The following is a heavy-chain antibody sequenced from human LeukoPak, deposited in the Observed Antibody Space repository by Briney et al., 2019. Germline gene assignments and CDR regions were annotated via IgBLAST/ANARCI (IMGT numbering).Heavy chain of an antibody. D-gene: IGHD1-26*01. V-gene: IGHV4-34*01. Sequence: GSLRLSCAASGFTLSSYAMSWVRQPPGKGLEWIGEINHSGSTNYNPSLKSRVTISVDTSKNQFSLKLSSVTAADTAVYYCARGGATMNIDYWGQGTLVTVSS. CDR2: INHSGST. J-gene: IGHJ4*02. CDR3: ARGGATMNIDY. CDR1: GFTLSSYA.